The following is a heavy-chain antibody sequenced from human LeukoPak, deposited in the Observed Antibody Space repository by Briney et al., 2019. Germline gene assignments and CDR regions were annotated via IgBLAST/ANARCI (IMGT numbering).Heavy chain of an antibody. Sequence: NKYYADSVKGRFTISRDNSKNTLYLKMNSLRAEDTAVYYCARDVDSGYSSVWPLYWGQGTLVTVPS. CDR2: NK. D-gene: IGHD6-19*01. J-gene: IGHJ4*02. V-gene: IGHV3-30-3*01. CDR3: ARDVDSGYSSVWPLY.